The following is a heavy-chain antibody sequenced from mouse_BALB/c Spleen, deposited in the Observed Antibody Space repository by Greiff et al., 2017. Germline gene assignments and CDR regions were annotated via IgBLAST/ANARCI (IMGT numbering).Heavy chain of an antibody. Sequence: EVHLVESGGDLVKPGGSLKLSCAASGFTFSSYGMSWVRQTPDKRLEWVATISSGGSYTYYPDSVKGRFTISRDNAKNTLYLQMSSLKSEDTAMYYCARDGSGNYLFAYWGQGTLVTVSA. V-gene: IGHV5-6*01. J-gene: IGHJ3*01. CDR2: ISSGGSYT. D-gene: IGHD2-1*01. CDR1: GFTFSSYG. CDR3: ARDGSGNYLFAY.